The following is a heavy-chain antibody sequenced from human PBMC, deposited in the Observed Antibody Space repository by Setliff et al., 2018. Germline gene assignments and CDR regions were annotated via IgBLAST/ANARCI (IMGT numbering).Heavy chain of an antibody. D-gene: IGHD2-8*02. J-gene: IGHJ4*02. CDR1: NYSISTDYY. V-gene: IGHV4-38-2*02. CDR2: IQRTGST. CDR3: TVYNTGSSKDHY. Sequence: SETLSLTCIVSNYSISTDYYWGWIRQPPGKGLEWIGSIQRTGSTFYNPSLKSRVTISMDTSKNQFSLKLSSVTAADTALYYCTVYNTGSSKDHYWGQGTPVTVSS.